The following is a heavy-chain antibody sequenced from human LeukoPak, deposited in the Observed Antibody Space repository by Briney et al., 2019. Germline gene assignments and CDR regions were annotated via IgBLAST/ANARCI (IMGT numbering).Heavy chain of an antibody. D-gene: IGHD2-2*02. CDR1: GYTFTSYG. V-gene: IGHV1-18*01. CDR3: ARESYCSSTSCYSDYYYYGMDV. J-gene: IGHJ6*02. CDR2: ISAYNGNT. Sequence: ASVKVSCKASGYTFTSYGISWVRQAPGQGPEWMGWISAYNGNTNYAQKLQGRVTMTTDTSTSTAYMELRSLRSDDTAVYYCARESYCSSTSCYSDYYYYGMDVWGQGTTVTVSS.